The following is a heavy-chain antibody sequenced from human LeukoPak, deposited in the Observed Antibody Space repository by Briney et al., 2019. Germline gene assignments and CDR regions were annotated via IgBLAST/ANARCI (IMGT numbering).Heavy chain of an antibody. D-gene: IGHD3-16*01. CDR2: ISGSGGST. J-gene: IGHJ6*02. CDR1: GFTFSSYA. Sequence: GTPLRLSCAASGFTFSSYAMSWVRQAPGKGLEWVSAISGSGGSTYYADSVKGRFTISRDNSKNTLYLQMNSLRAEDTAVYYCAWADYYYGMDVWGQGTTVTVSS. CDR3: AWADYYYGMDV. V-gene: IGHV3-23*01.